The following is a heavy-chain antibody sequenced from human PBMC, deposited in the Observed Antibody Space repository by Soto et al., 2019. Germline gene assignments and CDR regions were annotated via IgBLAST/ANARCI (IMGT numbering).Heavy chain of an antibody. D-gene: IGHD3-16*02. CDR1: GFTFSSYG. CDR3: AKDLHLGELSPFYY. Sequence: QVQLVESGGGVVQPGRSLRLSCAASGFTFSSYGMHWVRQAPGKGLEWVAVISYDGSNKYYADSVKGRFTISRDNSKNTLYLQMNSLRAEDTAVYYCAKDLHLGELSPFYYWGQGTLVTVSS. V-gene: IGHV3-30*18. J-gene: IGHJ4*02. CDR2: ISYDGSNK.